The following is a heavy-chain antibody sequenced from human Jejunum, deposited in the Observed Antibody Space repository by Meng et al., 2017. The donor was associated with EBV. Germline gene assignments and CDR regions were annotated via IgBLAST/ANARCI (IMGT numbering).Heavy chain of an antibody. D-gene: IGHD5-24*01. CDR3: ARDRGVEDY. CDR2: IHHSGST. J-gene: IGHJ4*02. Sequence: QVQLQDPGPGLGKPSLTLSLTGAVSGGSISTDNWWSWVRQPPGKGLEYIGEIHHSGSTKYNPSLKSRVTISVDKSNNHFSLKLSSVTAADTAVYYCARDRGVEDYWGQGTLVTVSS. V-gene: IGHV4-4*02. CDR1: GGSISTDNW.